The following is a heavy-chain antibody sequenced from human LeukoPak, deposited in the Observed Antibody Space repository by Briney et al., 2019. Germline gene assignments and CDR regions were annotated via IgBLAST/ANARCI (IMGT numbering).Heavy chain of an antibody. D-gene: IGHD3-10*01. CDR1: GFTFSNFA. CDR3: AKDPLIRGATYDY. Sequence: PGGSLRLSCAASGFTFSNFAMTWVRQAPGKALEWVSAIGRRGGSTYYADSVKGRFTVSRDNSKNTLYLQMNSLRADDTAVYYCAKDPLIRGATYDYWGQGTLVTVSS. CDR2: IGRRGGST. J-gene: IGHJ4*02. V-gene: IGHV3-23*01.